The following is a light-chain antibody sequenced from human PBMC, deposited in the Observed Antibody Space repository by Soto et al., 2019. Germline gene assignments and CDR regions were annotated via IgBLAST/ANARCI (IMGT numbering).Light chain of an antibody. J-gene: IGKJ5*01. CDR3: QQYDSVFT. CDR2: AAS. V-gene: IGKV1-6*01. CDR1: QGIRSD. Sequence: AIQMTQSPSSLSASVGDRVTITCRASQGIRSDLGWYRQKPGKAPDLLIYAASSLQTGVPSRFSGNGSGTDFTFTISSLQAEDIGTYFCQQYDSVFTFGQGTRLEIK.